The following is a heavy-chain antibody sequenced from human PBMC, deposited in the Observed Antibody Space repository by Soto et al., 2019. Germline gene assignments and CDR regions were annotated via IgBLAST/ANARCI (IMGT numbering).Heavy chain of an antibody. V-gene: IGHV1-18*01. J-gene: IGHJ4*02. CDR1: GYTFTSYG. D-gene: IGHD6-13*01. CDR2: ISAYNGNT. CDR3: AIDAPTIAAQDDY. Sequence: QVQLVQSGAEVKKPGASVKVSCKASGYTFTSYGITWVRQAPGQGLEWMGWISAYNGNTNYAEKLQGRVTMTTDTSTSIAYMELRILSSDDTAVYYCAIDAPTIAAQDDYWGQGTLVTVSS.